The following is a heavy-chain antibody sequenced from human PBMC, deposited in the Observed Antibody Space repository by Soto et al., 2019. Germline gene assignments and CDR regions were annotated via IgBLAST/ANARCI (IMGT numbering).Heavy chain of an antibody. CDR3: ATTGLGHYYYYYGMDV. V-gene: IGHV1-24*01. D-gene: IGHD4-17*01. Sequence: ASVKVSCKASGYTLTELSMHWVRQAPGKGLEWMGGFDPEDGETIYAQKFQGRVTMTEDTTTDTAYMELSSLRSEDTAVYYCATTGLGHYYYYYGMDVWGQGTTVTVSS. CDR1: GYTLTELS. CDR2: FDPEDGET. J-gene: IGHJ6*02.